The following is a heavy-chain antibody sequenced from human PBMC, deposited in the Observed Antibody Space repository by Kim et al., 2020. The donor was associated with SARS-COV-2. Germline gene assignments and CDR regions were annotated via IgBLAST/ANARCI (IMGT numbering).Heavy chain of an antibody. Sequence: ASVKVSCKVSGYTLTALSMHWVRQAPGKGLEWMGGFDPEDGETIYAQKFQGRVTMTEDTSTDTAYMELSSLRSEDTAVYYCATGAAAGKSNWFDPWGQGTLVTVSS. D-gene: IGHD6-13*01. CDR2: FDPEDGET. J-gene: IGHJ5*02. CDR1: GYTLTALS. V-gene: IGHV1-24*01. CDR3: ATGAAAGKSNWFDP.